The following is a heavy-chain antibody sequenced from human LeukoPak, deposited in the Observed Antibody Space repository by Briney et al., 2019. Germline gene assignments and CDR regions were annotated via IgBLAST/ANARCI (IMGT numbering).Heavy chain of an antibody. D-gene: IGHD2-15*01. J-gene: IGHJ6*03. Sequence: GGSLRPSCAASGFTFSSYSMNWVRQAPGKGLEWVSSITSSSSYIYYADSVRGRFTISRDNSRNTLYLQMNSPRAEDTAIYYCAKNGDRGAYCSGGTCYPYYYYYMDVWGKGTTVTISS. CDR1: GFTFSSYS. V-gene: IGHV3-21*04. CDR3: AKNGDRGAYCSGGTCYPYYYYYMDV. CDR2: ITSSSSYI.